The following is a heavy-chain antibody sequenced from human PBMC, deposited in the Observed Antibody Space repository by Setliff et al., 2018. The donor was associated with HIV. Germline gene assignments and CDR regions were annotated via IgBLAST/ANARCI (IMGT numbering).Heavy chain of an antibody. Sequence: PSETLSLTCTVSGGSISSSSYYWGWIRQPPGKGLEWIGNIYYSGTTYDNPSLKSRVTISVDTSQNRFSLRLTSVTAADTGVYFCARGRQDSYYDSTSYYWGDAFDIWGQGTRVTVS. V-gene: IGHV4-39*07. CDR3: ARGRQDSYYDSTSYYWGDAFDI. D-gene: IGHD3-22*01. J-gene: IGHJ3*02. CDR1: GGSISSSSYY. CDR2: IYYSGTT.